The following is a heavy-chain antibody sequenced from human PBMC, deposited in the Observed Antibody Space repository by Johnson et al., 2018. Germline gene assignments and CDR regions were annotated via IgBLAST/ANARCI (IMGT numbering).Heavy chain of an antibody. V-gene: IGHV3-74*03. Sequence: VQLVQSGGGLIQPGGSLRLSCAASGLTFSSYWMHWVRQAPGKGLVWVSRINSDGSNTTYADSVRGRFTISRDNAKNTLYLQMNSLRAEDTAVYYCAREDIVPAAHIYYDYGMDVWGQGTSVTVSS. D-gene: IGHD5-12*01. J-gene: IGHJ6*02. CDR3: AREDIVPAAHIYYDYGMDV. CDR1: GLTFSSYW. CDR2: INSDGSNT.